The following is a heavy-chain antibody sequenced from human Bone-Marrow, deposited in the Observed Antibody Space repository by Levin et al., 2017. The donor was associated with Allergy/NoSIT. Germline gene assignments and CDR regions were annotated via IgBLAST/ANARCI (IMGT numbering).Heavy chain of an antibody. J-gene: IGHJ4*02. CDR3: SLGRGDH. V-gene: IGHV3-7*02. D-gene: IGHD3-10*01. Sequence: PGGSLRLSCEGSGFTFSNSWMSWVRQAPGRGLEWVAIVKEHGSEVYYVDSVKGRFTISRDDPKNSVYLQMNSLRADDTAVYYCSLGRGDHWGQGTLVTVSS. CDR1: GFTFSNSW. CDR2: VKEHGSEV.